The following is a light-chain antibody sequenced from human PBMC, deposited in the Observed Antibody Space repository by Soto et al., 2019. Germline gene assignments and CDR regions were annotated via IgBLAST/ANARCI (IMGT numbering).Light chain of an antibody. J-gene: IGKJ4*01. CDR1: QSIMTW. CDR2: KAS. V-gene: IGKV1-5*03. CDR3: QQYGDSPPLTFALA. Sequence: DIQLTQSPSTLSASVGDRVTITCRASQSIMTWLAWYQQKPGKAPKLLIYKASDLDVGVPSRFSGSGSATEFTLTISRLEPEDFAVYYCQQYGDSPPLTFALAFGGGTKVEIK.